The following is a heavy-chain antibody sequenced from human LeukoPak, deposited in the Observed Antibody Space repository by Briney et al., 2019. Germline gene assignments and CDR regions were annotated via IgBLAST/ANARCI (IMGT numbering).Heavy chain of an antibody. D-gene: IGHD6-19*01. V-gene: IGHV5-51*01. CDR2: IYPGDSDT. Sequence: GESLKISCKGSGYSFTSYWIGWVRQMPGKGLEWMGIIYPGDSDTRYSPSFQGQVTISADKSINTAYLQWSSLKASDTAMYYCVRLRKYSSGSNWFDPWGQGTLVTVPS. CDR3: VRLRKYSSGSNWFDP. CDR1: GYSFTSYW. J-gene: IGHJ5*01.